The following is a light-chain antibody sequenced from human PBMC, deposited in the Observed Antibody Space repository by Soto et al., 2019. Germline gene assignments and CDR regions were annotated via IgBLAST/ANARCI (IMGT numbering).Light chain of an antibody. CDR2: DVR. V-gene: IGLV2-14*01. Sequence: QSALTQPASVSGSPGQSITISCTGTSSDVGGYNYVSWYQQHPGKAPKLMIYDVRNRPSGVSNRFAGSKSVNTASLTISGLEADDDAYYCCTYYTTISTYVFGAGTKLTVL. CDR3: TYYTTISTYV. J-gene: IGLJ1*01. CDR1: SSDVGGYNY.